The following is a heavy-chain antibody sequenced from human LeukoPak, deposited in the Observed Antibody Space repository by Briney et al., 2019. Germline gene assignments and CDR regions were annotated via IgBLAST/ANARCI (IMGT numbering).Heavy chain of an antibody. CDR1: GYTFTSYA. Sequence: PSASVKVSCKASGYTFTSYAMHWVRQAPGQRPEWMGWINAGNGNTKYSQKFQGRVTITRDTSASTAYMELSSLRPEDTAVHYCTRVQSAYCSSSSCYGGYFDYWGQGTLVTVSS. CDR3: TRVQSAYCSSSSCYGGYFDY. D-gene: IGHD2-2*01. CDR2: INAGNGNT. J-gene: IGHJ4*02. V-gene: IGHV1-3*01.